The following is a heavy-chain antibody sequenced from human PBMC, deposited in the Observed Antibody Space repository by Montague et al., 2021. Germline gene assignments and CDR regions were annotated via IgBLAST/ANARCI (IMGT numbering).Heavy chain of an antibody. Sequence: SETLSLTCGVYGGSLSEYYWTWIRQSPEKGLEWIGEVRHIGSTNCNPSLKGRVTMSVDKSKNQFSLKLRSVTAADTAVYYCASDRGPFDYWGQGTVVTVSS. CDR2: VRHIGST. V-gene: IGHV4-34*01. CDR1: GGSLSEYY. D-gene: IGHD3-10*01. CDR3: ASDRGPFDY. J-gene: IGHJ4*02.